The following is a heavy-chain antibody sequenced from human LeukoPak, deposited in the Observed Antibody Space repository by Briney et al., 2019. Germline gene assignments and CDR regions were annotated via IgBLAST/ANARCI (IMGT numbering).Heavy chain of an antibody. J-gene: IGHJ4*02. CDR1: GFTFSSYS. V-gene: IGHV3-21*04. CDR3: AKSLATGWYVNEY. CDR2: ISSSSSYI. Sequence: PGGSLRLSCAASGFTFSSYSMNWVRQAPGKGLEWVSSISSSSSYIYYADSVKGRFTISRDNAKNSLYLQMSSLRVEDTAVYYCAKSLATGWYVNEYWGQGTLVTVSS. D-gene: IGHD6-19*01.